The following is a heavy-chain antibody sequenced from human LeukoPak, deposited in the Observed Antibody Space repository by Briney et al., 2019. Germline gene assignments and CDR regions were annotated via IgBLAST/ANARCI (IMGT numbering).Heavy chain of an antibody. J-gene: IGHJ4*02. CDR2: INSDGSTT. D-gene: IGHD3-10*01. V-gene: IGHV3-74*01. CDR1: GFTFSNYW. Sequence: GGSLRLSCAASGFTFSNYWMHWVRQAPGKGLVWVSRINSDGSTTNYADSVKGRFTISRDNAKNTLFLQMNSLRAEDTAVYYCARVGKFNRGYFDYWGQGTLVTVSS. CDR3: ARVGKFNRGYFDY.